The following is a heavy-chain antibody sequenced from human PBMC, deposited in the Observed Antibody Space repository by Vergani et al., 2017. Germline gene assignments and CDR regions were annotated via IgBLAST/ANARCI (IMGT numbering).Heavy chain of an antibody. CDR2: ISGSGGST. D-gene: IGHD3-10*01. Sequence: EVQLLESGGGLVQPGGSLRLSCAASGFTFSSYAMSWVRQAPGKGLEWVSAISGSGGSTYYADSVKGRFTISRDNAKNSLYLQMNSLRAEDTAVYYCARGYEVLLWFGEFFYYMDVWGKGTTVTVSS. V-gene: IGHV3-23*01. CDR1: GFTFSSYA. J-gene: IGHJ6*03. CDR3: ARGYEVLLWFGEFFYYMDV.